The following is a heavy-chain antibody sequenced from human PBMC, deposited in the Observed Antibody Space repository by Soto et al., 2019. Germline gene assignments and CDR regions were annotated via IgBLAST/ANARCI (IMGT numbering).Heavy chain of an antibody. V-gene: IGHV4-34*01. D-gene: IGHD6-19*01. CDR3: ARGWGSGVFDY. J-gene: IGHJ4*02. CDR1: GGSFSGYY. Sequence: QVQLQQWGAGLLKPSETLSLTCAVYGGSFSGYYWNWIRQPPGKGLEWIGEINHSGSTNYNPSLKSRVTISVDTSKNQSSLKLSSVTAADTAVYYCARGWGSGVFDYWGQGTLVTVSS. CDR2: INHSGST.